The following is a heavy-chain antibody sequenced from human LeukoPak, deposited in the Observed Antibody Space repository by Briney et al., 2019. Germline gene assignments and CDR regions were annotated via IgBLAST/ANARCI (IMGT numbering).Heavy chain of an antibody. V-gene: IGHV1-2*02. J-gene: IGHJ6*03. CDR2: INPNSDGT. D-gene: IGHD6-19*01. CDR3: ARQVAGYYYYMDV. Sequence: ASVKVSCKASGYTFTGYYIHWVRQAPGQGLEWMGWINPNSDGTNYAQNLQGRVTMTRDTSISTAYMELSRLRSDDTAVYYCARQVAGYYYYMDVWGKGTTVTVSS. CDR1: GYTFTGYY.